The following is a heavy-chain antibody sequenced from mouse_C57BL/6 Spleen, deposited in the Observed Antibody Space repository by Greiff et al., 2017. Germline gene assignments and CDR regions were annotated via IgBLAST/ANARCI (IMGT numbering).Heavy chain of an antibody. CDR3: ARYDHGCPYAMDY. V-gene: IGHV3-8*01. CDR1: GYSFTSYY. CDR2: ISSSGST. Sequence: EVKLVESGPGLAKPSPTLSLSCSATGYSFTSYYWNWIRKFPGNKLEYMGYISSSGSTYYNPSLKSRISITRDTSKNQYYLLLNSVTTEDTATYYCARYDHGCPYAMDYWGQGTSVTVSS. D-gene: IGHD1-1*01. J-gene: IGHJ4*01.